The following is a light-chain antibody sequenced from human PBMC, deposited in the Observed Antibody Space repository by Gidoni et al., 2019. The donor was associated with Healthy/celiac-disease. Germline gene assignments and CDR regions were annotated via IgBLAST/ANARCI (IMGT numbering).Light chain of an antibody. CDR2: DAS. CDR3: QQPEG. V-gene: IGKV3-11*01. Sequence: EIVLTQSPATLSLSPGERATLSCRASQSVSSYLAWYQQKPGQAPRLLIYDASNRATGIPARFSGSGSVTDFTLTISSLEPEDFAVYYCQQPEGVGQGTKLEIK. J-gene: IGKJ2*01. CDR1: QSVSSY.